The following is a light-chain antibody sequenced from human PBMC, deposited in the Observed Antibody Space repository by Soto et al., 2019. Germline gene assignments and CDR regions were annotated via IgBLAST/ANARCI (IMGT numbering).Light chain of an antibody. Sequence: DIVMTQSPLSLPVTPGEPASISCRSSQSLLHSNGYNYLDWYLQKPGQSPQLLIYLGSNRASGVPDRFSGSGSGTDFTLIISRVEAEDVGVYYCMQALQTHPVLGPGTKVDIK. CDR2: LGS. CDR3: MQALQTHPV. CDR1: QSLLHSNGYNY. V-gene: IGKV2-28*01. J-gene: IGKJ3*01.